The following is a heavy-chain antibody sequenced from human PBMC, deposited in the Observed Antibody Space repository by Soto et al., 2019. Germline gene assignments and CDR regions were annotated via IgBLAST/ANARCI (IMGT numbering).Heavy chain of an antibody. CDR3: XXLPPRIVVVVLPIPT. D-gene: IGHD2-15*01. J-gene: IGHJ4*02. V-gene: IGHV4-4*02. Sequence: QVQLQESGPRLVKPSGTLSLTCAVSGASISSTNWWTWVRQPPGKGLEWIGEIYHTGSTKYNPSLKSRVTISLDKSNNQCSLNLSSVTAADTAVXXXXXLPPRIVVVVLPIPTWGQGTLVTVSS. CDR2: IYHTGST. CDR1: GASISSTNW.